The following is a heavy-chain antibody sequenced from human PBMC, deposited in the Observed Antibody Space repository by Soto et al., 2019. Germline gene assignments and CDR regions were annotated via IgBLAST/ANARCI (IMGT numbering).Heavy chain of an antibody. CDR3: AKCSPRGSYLSWFDY. CDR2: ISGSGGST. D-gene: IGHD1-26*01. V-gene: IGHV3-23*01. J-gene: IGHJ4*02. CDR1: GFTFSSYA. Sequence: EVQLLESGGGLVQPGGSLRLSCAASGFTFSSYAMSWVRQAPGKGLEWVSDISGSGGSTYYADSVKGRFTISRDNSKNTLYLQINSLRAEDTAVYYCAKCSPRGSYLSWFDYWGQGTLVTVSS.